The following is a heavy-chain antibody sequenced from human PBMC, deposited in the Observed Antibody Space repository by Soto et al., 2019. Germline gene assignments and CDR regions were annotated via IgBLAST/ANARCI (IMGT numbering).Heavy chain of an antibody. V-gene: IGHV1-3*01. CDR1: GYTFTSYA. CDR2: INAGNGNT. D-gene: IGHD2-2*01. J-gene: IGHJ3*02. CDR3: AREGTSFLTRAFDI. Sequence: ASVKVSCKASGYTFTSYAMHWVRQAPGQRLEWMGWINAGNGNTKYSQKFQGRVTITRDTSASTAYMELSSLRSEDTAVYYCAREGTSFLTRAFDIWGQGTMVTVSS.